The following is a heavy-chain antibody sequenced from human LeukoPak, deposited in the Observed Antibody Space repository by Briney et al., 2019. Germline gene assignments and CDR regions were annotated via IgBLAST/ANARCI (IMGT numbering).Heavy chain of an antibody. V-gene: IGHV4-39*07. Sequence: SETLSLTCTVSGGSISSSSYYWGWIRQPPGKGLEWIGSIYYSGSTYYNPPLKSRVTISVDTSKSQFSLKLSSVTAADTAVYYCARDSSSWPTEGWFDPWGQGTLVTVSS. CDR2: IYYSGST. D-gene: IGHD6-13*01. CDR1: GGSISSSSYY. J-gene: IGHJ5*02. CDR3: ARDSSSWPTEGWFDP.